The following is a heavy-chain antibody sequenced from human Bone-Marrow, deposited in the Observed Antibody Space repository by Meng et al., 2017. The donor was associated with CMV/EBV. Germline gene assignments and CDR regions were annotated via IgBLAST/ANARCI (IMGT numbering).Heavy chain of an antibody. J-gene: IGHJ3*02. CDR2: IIPILGIA. D-gene: IGHD6-19*01. Sequence: SVKVSCKGSGYSFTSYWIGWVRQAPGQGLEWMGRIIPILGIANYAQKFQGRVTITADKSTSTAYMELSSLRSEDTAVYYCARAISIAVAGAFDIWGQGTMVTVSS. CDR1: GYSFTSYW. V-gene: IGHV1-69*04. CDR3: ARAISIAVAGAFDI.